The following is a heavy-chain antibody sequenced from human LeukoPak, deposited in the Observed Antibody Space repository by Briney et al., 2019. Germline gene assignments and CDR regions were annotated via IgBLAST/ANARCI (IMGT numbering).Heavy chain of an antibody. Sequence: GGSLRLSCAASGFTFSSYAMHWVRQAPGKGLEWMAVISYDGSNEYYADSVKGRFTISRDNSKNTLYLQMNSLRAEDTAVYYCARDRYYGSGSYSFGYWGQETLVTVSS. D-gene: IGHD3-10*01. J-gene: IGHJ4*02. V-gene: IGHV3-30*04. CDR1: GFTFSSYA. CDR3: ARDRYYGSGSYSFGY. CDR2: ISYDGSNE.